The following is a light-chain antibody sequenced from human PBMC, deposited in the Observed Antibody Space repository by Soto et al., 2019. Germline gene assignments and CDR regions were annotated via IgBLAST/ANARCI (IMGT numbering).Light chain of an antibody. J-gene: IGKJ5*01. V-gene: IGKV3-11*01. CDR2: DAS. CDR1: QSVSSY. CDR3: QQRSNWPQIT. Sequence: EIVLTQSPATLSLSPGERATLSCRASQSVSSYLAWYQQKPGQAPRLLLYDASNRATGIPARFSGSGSGTDVTLTISSLEPEDFAVYYCQQRSNWPQITFGQGTRLEMK.